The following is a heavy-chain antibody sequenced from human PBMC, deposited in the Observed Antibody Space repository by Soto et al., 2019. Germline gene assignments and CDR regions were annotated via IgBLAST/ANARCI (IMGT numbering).Heavy chain of an antibody. CDR2: ISWNSGSI. J-gene: IGHJ4*02. CDR1: GFTFDDYA. Sequence: GGSLRLSCAASGFTFDDYAMHWVRQAPGKGLEWVSGISWNSGSIGYADSVKGRFTISRDNAKNSLYLQMNSLRAEDTALYYCAKDRDARRFYYFDYWGQGTLVTVSS. D-gene: IGHD2-2*01. V-gene: IGHV3-9*01. CDR3: AKDRDARRFYYFDY.